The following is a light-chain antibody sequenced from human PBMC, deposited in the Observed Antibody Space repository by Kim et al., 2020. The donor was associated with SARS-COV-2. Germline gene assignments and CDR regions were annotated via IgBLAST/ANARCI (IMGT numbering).Light chain of an antibody. Sequence: DIQMTQSPSSLSASVGDRVSITCQASQHITNYLIWFHQKPGKAPNLLINHASNLETGVPSRFSGRGSGTHFTFSLTSLQPQDVGTYICQKYVNLPLTFGGGTKRDIK. CDR3: QKYVNLPLT. J-gene: IGKJ4*01. CDR2: HAS. CDR1: QHITNY. V-gene: IGKV1-33*01.